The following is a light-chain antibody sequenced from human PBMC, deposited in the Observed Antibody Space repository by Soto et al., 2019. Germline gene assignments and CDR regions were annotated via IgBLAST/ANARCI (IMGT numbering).Light chain of an antibody. Sequence: QAVVTQPPSASGTPGQRVTSSCSGSSSNIGSNYVYWYQQLPGTAPKLLIYRNNQRHSGVPDRFSGSKSGTSASLAISGLRSEDEADYYCAAWDDSLSGPVFGGGTKLTVL. CDR2: RNN. J-gene: IGLJ2*01. CDR3: AAWDDSLSGPV. V-gene: IGLV1-47*01. CDR1: SSNIGSNY.